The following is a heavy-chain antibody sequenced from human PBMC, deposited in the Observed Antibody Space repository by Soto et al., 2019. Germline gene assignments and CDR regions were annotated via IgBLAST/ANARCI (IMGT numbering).Heavy chain of an antibody. Sequence: QVQLVQSGAEVKKPGSSVKVSCKASGGTFSSYAISWVRQAPGQGLEWMGGIIPIFGTANYAQKFQVRVTITAAESTSTACMELSSLRSDDTAVYYWARHVPAAGYYYGMDVWGQGTTVTVSS. J-gene: IGHJ6*02. D-gene: IGHD2-2*01. CDR1: GGTFSSYA. CDR2: IIPIFGTA. CDR3: ARHVPAAGYYYGMDV. V-gene: IGHV1-69*12.